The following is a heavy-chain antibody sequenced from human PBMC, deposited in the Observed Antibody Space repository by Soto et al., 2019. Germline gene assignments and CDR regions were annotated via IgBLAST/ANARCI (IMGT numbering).Heavy chain of an antibody. V-gene: IGHV4-39*01. CDR1: GGSISSSSYY. J-gene: IGHJ4*02. D-gene: IGHD6-19*01. CDR2: IYYSGST. Sequence: SETLSLTCTVSGGSISSSSYYWGWIRQPPGKGLEWIGSIYYSGSTYYNPSLKSRVTISVDTSKNQFSLKLSSVTAADTAVYYCARYGSSGWYYYFDYWGQGTLVTVSS. CDR3: ARYGSSGWYYYFDY.